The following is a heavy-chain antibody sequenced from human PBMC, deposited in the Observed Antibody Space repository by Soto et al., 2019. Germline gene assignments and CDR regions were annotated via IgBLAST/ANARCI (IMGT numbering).Heavy chain of an antibody. J-gene: IGHJ6*02. D-gene: IGHD3-3*01. V-gene: IGHV1-46*01. CDR1: GYTFTSYY. Sequence: ASVKVSCKASGYTFTSYYMHWVRQARVQWLEWMGIINPSGGSTSYAQKFQGRVTMTRDTSTSTVYMELSSLRSEDTAVYYCARAGGRGIFGYYYGMDVWGQGTTVTVSS. CDR3: ARAGGRGIFGYYYGMDV. CDR2: INPSGGST.